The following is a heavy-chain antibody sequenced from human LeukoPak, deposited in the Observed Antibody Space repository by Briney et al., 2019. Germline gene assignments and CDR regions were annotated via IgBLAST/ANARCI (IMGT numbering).Heavy chain of an antibody. CDR2: LYYSGST. CDR1: GGSISNSSYY. J-gene: IGHJ4*02. CDR3: ARDNFPRRTLN. Sequence: SETLSLTCIVSGGSISNSSYYWGWIRQPPGKGLEWIGSLYYSGSTYYNPSLKSRVTMSVDTSKNQFSLKLSSVTAADTAVYYCARDNFPRRTLNWGQGTLVTVSS. D-gene: IGHD1-1*01. V-gene: IGHV4-39*07.